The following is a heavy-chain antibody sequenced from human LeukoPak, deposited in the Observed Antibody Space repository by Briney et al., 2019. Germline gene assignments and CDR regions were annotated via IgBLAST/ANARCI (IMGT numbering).Heavy chain of an antibody. CDR1: GFTFNNYW. J-gene: IGHJ3*02. V-gene: IGHV3-9*01. D-gene: IGHD6-19*01. Sequence: GGSLRLSCAASGFTFNNYWIHWVRQAPGKGLEWVSGISWNSGSIGYADSVKGRFTISRDNAKNSLYLQMNSLRAEDTALYYCAKDIGAVAGYAFDIWGQGTMVTVSS. CDR3: AKDIGAVAGYAFDI. CDR2: ISWNSGSI.